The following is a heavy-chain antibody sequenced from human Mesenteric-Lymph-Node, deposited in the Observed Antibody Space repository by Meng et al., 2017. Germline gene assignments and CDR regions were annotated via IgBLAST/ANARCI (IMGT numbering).Heavy chain of an antibody. D-gene: IGHD3-22*01. CDR3: ARDLDYYDSSGYYHWFDP. J-gene: IGHJ5*02. V-gene: IGHV1-3*01. CDR2: INAGNGNT. Sequence: QGQLVQSGAGVKKPGASVKVSCKASGYTFTSYAMHWVRQAPGQRLEWMGWINAGNGNTKYSQKFQGRVTITRDTSASTAYMELSSLRSEDTAVYYCARDLDYYDSSGYYHWFDPWGQGTLVTVSS. CDR1: GYTFTSYA.